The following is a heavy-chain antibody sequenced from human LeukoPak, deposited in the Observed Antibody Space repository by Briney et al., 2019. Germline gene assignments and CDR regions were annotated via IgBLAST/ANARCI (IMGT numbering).Heavy chain of an antibody. D-gene: IGHD1-20*01. CDR2: LYTGGST. V-gene: IGHV3-53*01. J-gene: IGHJ4*02. CDR1: GFTVSNNY. CDR3: ARIPGTDYFDY. Sequence: GGSLRLSCAVSGFTVSNNYMSWVRQAPGKGLEWVSVLYTGGSTYYADSVKGRFTISRDDSKNTLYLQMNSLRAEDTAVYYCARIPGTDYFDYWGQGTLVTVSS.